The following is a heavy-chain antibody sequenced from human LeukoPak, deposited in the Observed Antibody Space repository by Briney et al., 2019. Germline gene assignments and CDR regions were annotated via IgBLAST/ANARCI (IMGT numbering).Heavy chain of an antibody. CDR1: GFTFTDYY. Sequence: GGSLRLSCAASGFTFTDYYMSWIRQAPGKGLEWVSYLSTSTTFINYADSVRGRFTISRDNAKNSLYLQMNSLRAEDTAVYYCAKGDAFDIWGQGTMVTVSS. CDR2: LSTSTTFI. J-gene: IGHJ3*02. CDR3: AKGDAFDI. V-gene: IGHV3-11*06.